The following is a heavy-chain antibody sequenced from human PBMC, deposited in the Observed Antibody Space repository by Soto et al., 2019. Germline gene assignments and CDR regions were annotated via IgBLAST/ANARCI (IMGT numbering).Heavy chain of an antibody. CDR2: INPSGGST. CDR1: GCTFTSYY. V-gene: IGHV1-46*03. CDR3: ARDPGIAAAYNPYNWFDP. D-gene: IGHD6-13*01. J-gene: IGHJ5*02. Sequence: GASVKVSCKASGCTFTSYYMHWVRQAPGQGLEWMGIINPSGGSTSYAQKFQGRVTMTRDTSTGTVYMELSSLRSVDTAVYYCARDPGIAAAYNPYNWFDPWGQGTLVTVSS.